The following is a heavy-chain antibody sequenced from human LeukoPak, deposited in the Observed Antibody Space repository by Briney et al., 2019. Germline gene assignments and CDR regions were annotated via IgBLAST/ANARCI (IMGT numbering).Heavy chain of an antibody. J-gene: IGHJ4*02. CDR3: AKRTVAADYYFDY. Sequence: GGSLRLSCAASGFTFSSYAMSWVRQAPGKGLEWVSAISGSGGSTYYADSVEGRFTISRDNSKNTLYLQMNSLRAEDTAVYYCAKRTVAADYYFDYWGQGTLVTVSS. CDR2: ISGSGGST. D-gene: IGHD6-19*01. V-gene: IGHV3-23*01. CDR1: GFTFSSYA.